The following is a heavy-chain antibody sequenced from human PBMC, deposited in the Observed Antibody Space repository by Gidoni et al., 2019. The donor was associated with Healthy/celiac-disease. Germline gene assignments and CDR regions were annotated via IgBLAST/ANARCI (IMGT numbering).Heavy chain of an antibody. CDR3: AHSTAMVRGVHYYYYGMDV. CDR1: GFSLSTRGVG. V-gene: IGHV2-5*02. CDR2: IYWDDDK. D-gene: IGHD3-10*01. J-gene: IGHJ6*02. Sequence: QITLKESGPTLVKPTQTLTLTCTFSGFSLSTRGVGVGWIRQPPGKALEWLALIYWDDDKRYSPSLKSRLTITKDTSKNQVVLTMTNMDPVDTATYYCAHSTAMVRGVHYYYYGMDVWGQGTTVTVSS.